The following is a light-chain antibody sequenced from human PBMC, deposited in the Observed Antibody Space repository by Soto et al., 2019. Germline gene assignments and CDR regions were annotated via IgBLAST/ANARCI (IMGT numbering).Light chain of an antibody. V-gene: IGKV1-33*01. J-gene: IGKJ4*01. CDR2: DAF. Sequence: DTQTAHSPSSLSASLGDRVTITSPASEDISNYLNWYQQKPGTAHKLLIYDAFNLETGVPSRFSGSGSGTDFTFTISSLQPEDIATYYCQQYDNLPLTFGGGTEVDIK. CDR3: QQYDNLPLT. CDR1: EDISNY.